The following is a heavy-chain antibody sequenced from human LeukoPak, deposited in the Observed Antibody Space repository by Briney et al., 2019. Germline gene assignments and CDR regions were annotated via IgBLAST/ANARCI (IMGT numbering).Heavy chain of an antibody. D-gene: IGHD3-3*01. CDR3: ARAITIFGVVISEGNYFDY. V-gene: IGHV4-34*01. CDR2: INHSGST. J-gene: IGHJ4*02. Sequence: PSETLSLTCAVYGGSFSGYYWSWIRQPPGKGLEWIGEINHSGSTNYNPSLKSRVTISVDTSKNQFSLKLSSVTAADTAVYYCARAITIFGVVISEGNYFDYWGQGTLVTASS. CDR1: GGSFSGYY.